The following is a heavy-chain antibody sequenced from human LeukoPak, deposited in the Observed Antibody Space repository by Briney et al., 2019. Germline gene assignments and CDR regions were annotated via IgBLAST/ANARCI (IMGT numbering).Heavy chain of an antibody. CDR1: GFTFSSYW. D-gene: IGHD6-19*01. Sequence: PGGSLRLSCAASGFTFSSYWMNWVRQAPGKGLEWVANIKQDGSDKNYVDSVKGRFTISRDNAKDSLYLQMNGLRADDKAVYYCVRGSGWLTSHWGQGTMVTVSS. V-gene: IGHV3-7*04. CDR2: IKQDGSDK. CDR3: VRGSGWLTSH. J-gene: IGHJ3*01.